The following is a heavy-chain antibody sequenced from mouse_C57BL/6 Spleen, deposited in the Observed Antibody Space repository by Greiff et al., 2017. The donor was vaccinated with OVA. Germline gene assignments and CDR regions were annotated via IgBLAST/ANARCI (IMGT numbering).Heavy chain of an antibody. Sequence: EVKLMESEGGLVQPGSSLKLSCTASGFTFSDYYMAWVRQVPEKGLEWVATINSDGSSTYYLDSLKSRFIISRDNAKKILYLQMSSLKSEDTATYYCARVGYPYTFDYWGQGTTLTVSS. D-gene: IGHD2-2*01. V-gene: IGHV5-16*01. J-gene: IGHJ2*01. CDR3: ARVGYPYTFDY. CDR2: INSDGSST. CDR1: GFTFSDYY.